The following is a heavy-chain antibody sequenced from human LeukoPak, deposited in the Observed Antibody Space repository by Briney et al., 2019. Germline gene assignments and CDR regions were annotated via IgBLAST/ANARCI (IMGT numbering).Heavy chain of an antibody. V-gene: IGHV1-8*01. CDR1: GYTFTSYD. J-gene: IGHJ5*02. CDR2: MNPNSGNT. CDR3: ARVADYSNWFDP. Sequence: AASVTVSCTASGYTFTSYDINWVRQATGQGLEWMGWMNPNSGNTGYAQKFQGRVTMTRNTSISTAYMELSSLRSEDTAVYYCARVADYSNWFDPWGQGTLVTVSS. D-gene: IGHD2-21*01.